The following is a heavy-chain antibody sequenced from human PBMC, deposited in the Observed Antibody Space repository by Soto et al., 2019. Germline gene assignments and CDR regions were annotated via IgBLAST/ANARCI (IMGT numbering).Heavy chain of an antibody. Sequence: EGQLVESGGGLARPGESLRLSCAASGFTFSAYYMFWVRQVPGKGLFWVSRITGDGSRIDYADSVKGRFTVSRDNAKNTLYLQMDSLRAEDTAVYWCAGSLTINTLDYWGQGALVTVSS. CDR3: AGSLTINTLDY. CDR1: GFTFSAYY. V-gene: IGHV3-74*01. CDR2: ITGDGSRI. J-gene: IGHJ4*02. D-gene: IGHD3-10*01.